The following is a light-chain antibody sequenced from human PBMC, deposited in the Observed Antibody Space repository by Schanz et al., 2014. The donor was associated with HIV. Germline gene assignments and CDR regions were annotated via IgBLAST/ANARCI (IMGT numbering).Light chain of an antibody. V-gene: IGLV2-14*01. Sequence: QSVLTQPASVSGSPGQSITVSCTGTSSDIGTYNYLSWYQQHPGKAPKLMIYDVSNRPSGVSNRFSGSKSGNTASLTISGLQAEDEADYYCSSYTSSILVFGGGTKLTVL. J-gene: IGLJ3*02. CDR1: SSDIGTYNY. CDR3: SSYTSSILV. CDR2: DVS.